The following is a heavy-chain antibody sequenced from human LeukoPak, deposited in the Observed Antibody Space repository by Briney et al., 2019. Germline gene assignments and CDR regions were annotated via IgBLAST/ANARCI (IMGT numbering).Heavy chain of an antibody. D-gene: IGHD3-9*01. CDR3: AKWGDYDILTGYYDPDY. J-gene: IGHJ4*02. CDR1: GFTFSSYS. CDR2: ISSSSSYI. Sequence: GGSLRLSCAASGFTFSSYSMNWVRQAPGKGLEWVSSISSSSSYIYYADSVKGRFTISRDNAKNSLYLQMNSLRAEDTAVYYCAKWGDYDILTGYYDPDYWGQGTLVTVSS. V-gene: IGHV3-21*04.